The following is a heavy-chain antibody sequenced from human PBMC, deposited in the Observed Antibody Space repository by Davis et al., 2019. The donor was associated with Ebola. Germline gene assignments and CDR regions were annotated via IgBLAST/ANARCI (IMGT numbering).Heavy chain of an antibody. D-gene: IGHD6-6*01. CDR2: INPHNGNT. J-gene: IGHJ4*02. Sequence: ASVQVSCKASGYTFTSYGITWVRQAPGQGLEWMGWINPHNGNTNYAQNVQGRVTMTTDTSTNTAYMELRSLRSDDTAVYYCARDRLYCASGDGQVVRCLLSDYWGQGTLVTVSS. CDR3: ARDRLYCASGDGQVVRCLLSDY. CDR1: GYTFTSYG. V-gene: IGHV1-18*04.